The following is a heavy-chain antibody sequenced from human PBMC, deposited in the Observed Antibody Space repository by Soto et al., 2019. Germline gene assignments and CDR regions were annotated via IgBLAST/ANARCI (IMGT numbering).Heavy chain of an antibody. CDR1: GGSVSSGSYY. J-gene: IGHJ6*02. V-gene: IGHV4-61*01. Sequence: QVQLQESGPGLVKSSETLSLTCTVSGGSVSSGSYYWSWIRQPPGKGLEWIGYIYYSGSTNYNPSLNSRVTISVDTSKNQFSLKLSSVTAADTAVYYCARVRRIYYYGMDVWGQGTTVTVSS. CDR2: IYYSGST. CDR3: ARVRRIYYYGMDV.